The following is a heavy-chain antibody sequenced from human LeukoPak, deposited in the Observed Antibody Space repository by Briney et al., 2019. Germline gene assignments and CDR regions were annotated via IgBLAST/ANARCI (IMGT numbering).Heavy chain of an antibody. Sequence: SVKVSCKASGGTFSSYAISWVRQAPGQGLEWMGGIIPIFGTANYAQKFQGRVTITTDESTSTAYMELSSLRSEDTAVYYCARCVTHYYHMDVWGKGTTVTVSS. V-gene: IGHV1-69*05. J-gene: IGHJ6*03. CDR3: ARCVTHYYHMDV. D-gene: IGHD2-21*02. CDR1: GGTFSSYA. CDR2: IIPIFGTA.